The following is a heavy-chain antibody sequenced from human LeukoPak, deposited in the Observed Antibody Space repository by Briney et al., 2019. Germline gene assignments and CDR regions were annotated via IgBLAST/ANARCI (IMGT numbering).Heavy chain of an antibody. Sequence: SVKVSCKASGFTFTRSTIQWVRQARGQRLEWIGWIVVGSGNTNYAQKFQERVIITRDMSTTTVYMELSSLRSEDTAVYYCAGTPWFGELTLDYWGQGTLVTVSS. D-gene: IGHD3-10*01. J-gene: IGHJ4*02. CDR3: AGTPWFGELTLDY. V-gene: IGHV1-58*02. CDR1: GFTFTRST. CDR2: IVVGSGNT.